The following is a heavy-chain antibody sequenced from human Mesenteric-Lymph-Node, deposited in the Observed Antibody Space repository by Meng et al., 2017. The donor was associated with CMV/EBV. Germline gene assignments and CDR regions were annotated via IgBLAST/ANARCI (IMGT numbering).Heavy chain of an antibody. D-gene: IGHD4-23*01. CDR1: GFTFSSYA. J-gene: IGHJ3*02. Sequence: GESLKISCAASGFTFSSYAVSWVRQAPGKGLEWVSTISGSGGSTYYADSVKGRFTISRDNSKNTLYLQMNSLRAEDTAVYYCARRPYYGGNSDAFDIWGQGTMVTVSS. V-gene: IGHV3-23*01. CDR2: ISGSGGST. CDR3: ARRPYYGGNSDAFDI.